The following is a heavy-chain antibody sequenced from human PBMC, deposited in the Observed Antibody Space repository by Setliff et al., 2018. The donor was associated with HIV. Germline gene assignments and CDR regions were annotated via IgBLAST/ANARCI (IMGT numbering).Heavy chain of an antibody. D-gene: IGHD1-26*01. J-gene: IGHJ4*02. CDR3: ARRAAATTNFDY. V-gene: IGHV4-38-2*01. Sequence: PSETLSLTCAVSGYSISSGYYWGWIRQPPGKGLEWIGSIYHSGSTFYNPSLKSRVTLSLDTSKNQFSLKVTSVTAADTAVYYCARRAAATTNFDYWGQGTPVTVSS. CDR2: IYHSGST. CDR1: GYSISSGYY.